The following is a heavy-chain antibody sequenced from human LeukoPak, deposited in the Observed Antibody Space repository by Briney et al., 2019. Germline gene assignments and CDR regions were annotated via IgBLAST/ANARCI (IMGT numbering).Heavy chain of an antibody. D-gene: IGHD3-3*01. J-gene: IGHJ5*02. V-gene: IGHV4-4*07. CDR2: IYTSGST. CDR3: ARDDGAYDFWSEMNWFDP. Sequence: SETLSLTCTVSGGSISSYYWSWIRQPAGKGLEWIGRIYTSGSTNYNPSLKSRVTMSVDTSKNQFSLKLSSVTAADTAVYYCARDDGAYDFWSEMNWFDPWGQGTLVTVSS. CDR1: GGSISSYY.